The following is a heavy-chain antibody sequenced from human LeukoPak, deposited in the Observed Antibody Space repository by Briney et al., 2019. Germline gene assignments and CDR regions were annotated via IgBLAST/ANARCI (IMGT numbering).Heavy chain of an antibody. CDR1: GESFSGNF. V-gene: IGHV4-34*01. Sequence: SETLSLTCAVSGESFSGNFWTWIRQSPGKGLEWIGEIDNNGITDYNPSLKSRVTMSVDTTRKRFSLRLTSESAADTGVYYCARGGSGAKAFYFDYWGQGSLVTVSS. J-gene: IGHJ4*02. CDR2: IDNNGIT. CDR3: ARGGSGAKAFYFDY. D-gene: IGHD6-25*01.